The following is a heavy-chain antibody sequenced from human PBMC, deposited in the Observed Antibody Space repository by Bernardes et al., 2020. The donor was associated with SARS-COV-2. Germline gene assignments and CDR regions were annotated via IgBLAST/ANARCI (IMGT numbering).Heavy chain of an antibody. J-gene: IGHJ4*02. D-gene: IGHD3-10*01. V-gene: IGHV3-33*01. CDR2: IWYDGSNK. CDR3: ARDRPYYYGSGSYYTGPIDY. Sequence: GGSLRLSCAASGFTFSSYGMHWVRQAPGKGLEWVAVIWYDGSNKYYADSVKGRFTISRDNSKNTLYLQMNSLRAEDTAVYYCARDRPYYYGSGSYYTGPIDYWGQGTLVTVSS. CDR1: GFTFSSYG.